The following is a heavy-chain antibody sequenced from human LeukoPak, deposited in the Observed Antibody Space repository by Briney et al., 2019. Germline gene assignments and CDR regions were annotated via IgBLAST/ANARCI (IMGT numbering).Heavy chain of an antibody. V-gene: IGHV3-48*01. D-gene: IGHD3-22*01. CDR2: ISSSSSTI. J-gene: IGHJ4*02. Sequence: GGSLRLSCAASGFTFSSYSMNWVRQAPGKGLEWVSYISSSSSTIYYADSVKGRFTISRDNAKNSLYLQMNSLRAGDTAVYYCARVLDYDSSGYPTNGFDYWGQGTLVTVSS. CDR1: GFTFSSYS. CDR3: ARVLDYDSSGYPTNGFDY.